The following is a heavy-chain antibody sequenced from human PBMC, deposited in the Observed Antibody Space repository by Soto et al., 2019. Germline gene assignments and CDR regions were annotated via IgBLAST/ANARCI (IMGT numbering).Heavy chain of an antibody. CDR1: GFAVSANY. V-gene: IGHV3-53*01. D-gene: IGHD6-6*01. J-gene: IGHJ5*01. CDR3: TRVSSRLPDNFFDS. CDR2: IYTDGTT. Sequence: GGSLRLSCAASGFAVSANYVSWVRQAPGKGLEWVSLIYTDGTTYYADSVKGRFTFSRDNSKNSLYLQMNSLRAEDTAVYYCTRVSSRLPDNFFDSWGPGTPVTGSS.